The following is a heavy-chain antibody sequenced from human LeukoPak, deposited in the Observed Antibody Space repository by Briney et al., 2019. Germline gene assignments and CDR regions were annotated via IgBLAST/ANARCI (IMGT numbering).Heavy chain of an antibody. CDR3: AKDLVVSTTYFDY. D-gene: IGHD1-26*01. CDR1: GFTFSSSG. J-gene: IGHJ4*02. Sequence: GGSPRLSCAASGFTFSSSGMHWVRQAPGKGLEWVAVISFDGTNKHYVDSVKGRFTISRENSKNTLYLQMSSLTPEDTAVYYCAKDLVVSTTYFDYWGQGTPVTVSS. V-gene: IGHV3-30*18. CDR2: ISFDGTNK.